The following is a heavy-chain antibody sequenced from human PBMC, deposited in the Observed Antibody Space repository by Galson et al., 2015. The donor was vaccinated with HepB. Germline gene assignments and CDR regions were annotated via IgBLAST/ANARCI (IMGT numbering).Heavy chain of an antibody. D-gene: IGHD6-19*01. CDR1: GFTFSSYA. CDR2: ISYDGSNK. CDR3: ARGGGYSSGWYFDY. Sequence: SLRLSCAASGFTFSSYAMHWVRQAPGKGLEWVAVISYDGSNKYYADSVKGRFTISRDNSKNTLYLQMNSPRAEDTAVYYCARGGGYSSGWYFDYWGQGTLVTVSS. V-gene: IGHV3-30*04. J-gene: IGHJ4*02.